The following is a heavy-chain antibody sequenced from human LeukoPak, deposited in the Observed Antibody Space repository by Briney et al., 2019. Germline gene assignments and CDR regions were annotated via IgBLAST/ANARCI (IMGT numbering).Heavy chain of an antibody. CDR1: GFSFNDHY. J-gene: IGHJ4*02. CDR3: ARGHSGLDY. V-gene: IGHV3-11*05. D-gene: IGHD3/OR15-3a*01. Sequence: GGSLRLSCAASGFSFNDHYMTWIRQAPGKGLEWVSYITTSSSSTNYADSVKGRFTITRDNAKNSLYLQMNSLRAEDTAVYYCARGHSGLDYWGQGTLVTVPS. CDR2: ITTSSSST.